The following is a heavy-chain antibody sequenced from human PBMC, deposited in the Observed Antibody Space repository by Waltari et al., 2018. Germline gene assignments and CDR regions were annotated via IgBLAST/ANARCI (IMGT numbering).Heavy chain of an antibody. V-gene: IGHV3-21*01. J-gene: IGHJ3*02. CDR1: GFTFSNYN. Sequence: VQLVESGGGLVKPGGSLRLSCAASGFTFSNYNINWVRQAPGKGLELVSTISSSGSFIYYADSVKGRFTISRDNAKNSLYLQMNSLRAEDTGVYYCARDRAVDDAFDIWGQGTMVTVAS. CDR3: ARDRAVDDAFDI. CDR2: ISSSGSFI. D-gene: IGHD6-19*01.